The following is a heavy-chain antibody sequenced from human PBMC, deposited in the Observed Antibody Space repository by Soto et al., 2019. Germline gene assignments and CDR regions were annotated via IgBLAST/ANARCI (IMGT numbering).Heavy chain of an antibody. V-gene: IGHV4-39*07. Sequence: LSLTCTVSGGSISSSSYYWGWIRQPPGKGLEWIGSIYYSGSTYYNPSLKSRVTISLDTSKNQYSLRLSSVTTADTALYYCATGRVLYGSEYWGQGTLVTVSS. J-gene: IGHJ4*02. CDR1: GGSISSSSYY. CDR3: ATGRVLYGSEY. D-gene: IGHD3-10*01. CDR2: IYYSGST.